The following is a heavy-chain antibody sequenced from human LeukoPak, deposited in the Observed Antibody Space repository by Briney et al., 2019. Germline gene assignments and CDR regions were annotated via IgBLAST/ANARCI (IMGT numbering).Heavy chain of an antibody. J-gene: IGHJ4*02. V-gene: IGHV4-30-2*01. CDR2: IYHSGST. Sequence: PSETLSLTCAVSGGSISSGGYSWSWLRQPPGKGLEWIGYIYHSGSTYYNPSLKSRVTISVDGSKNQFSLKLSSVTAADTAVYYCAREVRGVQDYWGQGTLVTVSS. D-gene: IGHD3-10*01. CDR1: GGSISSGGYS. CDR3: AREVRGVQDY.